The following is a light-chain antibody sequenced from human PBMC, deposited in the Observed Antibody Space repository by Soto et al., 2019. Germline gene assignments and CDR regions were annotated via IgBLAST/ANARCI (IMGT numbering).Light chain of an antibody. J-gene: IGLJ1*01. V-gene: IGLV2-14*01. Sequence: QSALTQPASVSGSPGQSITISCTGTSSDVGGYNYVSWYQQHPGKAPKLMIYDVSNRPSGVSNRFSGSKSGNTASLTISGLQAEDEADYYCSSYTSSSTQVFGTGTKATVL. CDR3: SSYTSSSTQV. CDR1: SSDVGGYNY. CDR2: DVS.